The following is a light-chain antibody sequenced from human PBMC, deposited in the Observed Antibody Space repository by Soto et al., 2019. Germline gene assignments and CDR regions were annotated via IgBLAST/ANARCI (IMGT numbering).Light chain of an antibody. V-gene: IGKV3-20*01. CDR1: QSVSSSF. Sequence: EIVLTQSPGTLSLSPGERATLSFRASQSVSSSFLAWYQQKPGQAPRLLIFGASSRATAIPDRFSGSGSGTDFTLSISRLEPEDFGVYYCQQYGDSRTFGQGTKVDIK. CDR3: QQYGDSRT. J-gene: IGKJ1*01. CDR2: GAS.